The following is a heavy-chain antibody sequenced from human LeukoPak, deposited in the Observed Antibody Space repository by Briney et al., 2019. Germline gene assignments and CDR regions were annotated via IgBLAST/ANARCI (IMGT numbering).Heavy chain of an antibody. J-gene: IGHJ4*02. CDR3: ARSPYCAGGSCYGDY. D-gene: IGHD2-15*01. CDR2: ISAYNGDT. V-gene: IGHV1-18*01. CDR1: GYTFTSYG. Sequence: EASVKVSCKASGYTFTSYGISWVRQAPGQGLEWMGWISAYNGDTTYAQKLQGRVTMTTDTFTRTAYMELRSLRSDDTAVYYCARSPYCAGGSCYGDYWGQGTLVTVSS.